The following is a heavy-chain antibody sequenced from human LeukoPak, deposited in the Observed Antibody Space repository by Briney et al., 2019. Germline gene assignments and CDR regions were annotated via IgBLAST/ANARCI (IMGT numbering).Heavy chain of an antibody. CDR2: ISTDGRST. V-gene: IGHV3-74*01. CDR1: GFTFSSYW. CDR3: ARDQSGLRNDY. D-gene: IGHD5/OR15-5a*01. J-gene: IGHJ4*02. Sequence: GGSLRLSCAASGFTFSSYWMHWVRQAPGKGLVWVSRISTDGRSTNYADSAKGRFTISRDNARNTLYLQMNSLRAEDTAVYYCARDQSGLRNDYWGQGTLVTVSS.